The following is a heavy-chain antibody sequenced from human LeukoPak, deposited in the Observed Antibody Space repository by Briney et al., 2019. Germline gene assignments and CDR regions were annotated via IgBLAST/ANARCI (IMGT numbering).Heavy chain of an antibody. Sequence: SETLSLTWAVYGGSFSGYYWSWIRQPPGKGLEWIGEINHSGGTNYNPSLKSRVTISVDTSKNQFSLKLSSVTAADTAVYYCASAMIGVPDDAFDIWGQETMVTVSS. D-gene: IGHD3-22*01. CDR3: ASAMIGVPDDAFDI. J-gene: IGHJ3*02. V-gene: IGHV4-34*01. CDR1: GGSFSGYY. CDR2: INHSGGT.